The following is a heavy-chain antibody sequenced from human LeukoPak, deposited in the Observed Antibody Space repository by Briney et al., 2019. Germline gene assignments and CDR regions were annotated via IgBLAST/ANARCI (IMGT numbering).Heavy chain of an antibody. V-gene: IGHV4-59*08. Sequence: SETLSLTCTVSGGSISSYYWSWIRQPPGKGLEWIGYIYYSGSTNYNPSLKSRVTISEDTSKNQFSLKLTSVTAADTAVYYCARASYVGAPITLGDWGQGNLVTVSS. D-gene: IGHD1-26*01. J-gene: IGHJ4*02. CDR2: IYYSGST. CDR3: ARASYVGAPITLGD. CDR1: GGSISSYY.